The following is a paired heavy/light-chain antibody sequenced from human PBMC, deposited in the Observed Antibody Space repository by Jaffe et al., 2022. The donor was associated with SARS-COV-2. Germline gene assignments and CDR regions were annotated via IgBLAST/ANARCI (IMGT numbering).Heavy chain of an antibody. J-gene: IGHJ4*02. CDR1: GFTFSSYS. V-gene: IGHV3-21*01. Sequence: EVQVVESGGGLVKPGGSLRLSCAVSGFTFSSYSMTWVRQAPGKGLEWVSSMNSDSSYIYYRDSVKGRFTISRDNAKNSLYLQMNSLRAEDTAVYYCARVPGNYDGSGIDYWGLGTLVTVSS. CDR2: MNSDSSYI. D-gene: IGHD3-22*01. CDR3: ARVPGNYDGSGIDY.
Light chain of an antibody. J-gene: IGLJ1*01. CDR2: DNN. V-gene: IGLV1-51*01. CDR3: GTWDSSLRAYV. CDR1: SSNIGNYY. Sequence: QSVLTQPPSVSAAPGQKVTISCSGGSSNIGNYYVSWYQQFSGTAPKLLIYDNNKRPSGIPDRFSGSKSGTSATLGITGLQTGDEADYYCGTWDSSLRAYVFGAGTKVTVL.